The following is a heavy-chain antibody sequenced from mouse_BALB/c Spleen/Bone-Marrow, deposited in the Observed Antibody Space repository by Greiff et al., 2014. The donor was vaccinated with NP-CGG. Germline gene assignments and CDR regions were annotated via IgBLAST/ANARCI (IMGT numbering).Heavy chain of an antibody. CDR3: AREGSRLRVYFDV. V-gene: IGHV1S132*01. D-gene: IGHD1-1*01. CDR1: GYTFTSYW. CDR2: IFPGTGTT. Sequence: QVQLKDSGAELVKPGASVKLSCKTSGYTFTSYWIQWVKQRPAQGLGWIGEIFPGTGTTYYNEKFKGKATLTIDTSSSTAYMQLSSLTSEDSAVYFCAREGSRLRVYFDVWGAGTTVTVSS. J-gene: IGHJ1*01.